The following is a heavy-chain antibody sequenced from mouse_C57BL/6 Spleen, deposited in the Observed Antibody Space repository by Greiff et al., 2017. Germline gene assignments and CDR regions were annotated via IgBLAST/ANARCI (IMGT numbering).Heavy chain of an antibody. CDR3: ARLGGGRDFDY. V-gene: IGHV1-50*01. J-gene: IGHJ2*01. D-gene: IGHD1-1*02. CDR2: IDPSDSYT. Sequence: VQLQQSGAELVKPGASVKLSCKASGYTFTSYWMQWVKQRPGQGLEWIGEIDPSDSYTNYNQKFKGKATLTVDTSSSTAYMQLSSLTSEDSAVYYCARLGGGRDFDYWGQGTTLTVSS. CDR1: GYTFTSYW.